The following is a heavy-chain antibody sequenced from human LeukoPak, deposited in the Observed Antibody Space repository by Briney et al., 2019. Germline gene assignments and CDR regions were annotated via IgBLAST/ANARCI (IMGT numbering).Heavy chain of an antibody. CDR3: AKEGFSSSWYYFDY. V-gene: IGHV3-23*01. Sequence: GGSLRLSCAASGFTFSSYAMSWVCQAPGKGLEWVSAISGGGGSTYYADSVKGRFTISRDNSKNTLYLQMNSLRAEDTAVYYCAKEGFSSSWYYFDYWGQGTLVTVSS. D-gene: IGHD6-13*01. CDR2: ISGGGGST. CDR1: GFTFSSYA. J-gene: IGHJ4*02.